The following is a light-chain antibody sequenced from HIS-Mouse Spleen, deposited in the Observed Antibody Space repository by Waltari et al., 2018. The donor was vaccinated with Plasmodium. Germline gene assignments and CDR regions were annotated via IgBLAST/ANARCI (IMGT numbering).Light chain of an antibody. CDR2: DAS. Sequence: DIQMTQSPSSLSASVGDRVTITCQARQDISNYLNWYQQKPGKAPKLLIYDASKLETGVPSRFSGSGSGTDFTFTISSLQPEDIATYYCQQYDNLPPLFTFGPGTKVDIK. J-gene: IGKJ3*01. CDR3: QQYDNLPPLFT. V-gene: IGKV1-33*01. CDR1: QDISNY.